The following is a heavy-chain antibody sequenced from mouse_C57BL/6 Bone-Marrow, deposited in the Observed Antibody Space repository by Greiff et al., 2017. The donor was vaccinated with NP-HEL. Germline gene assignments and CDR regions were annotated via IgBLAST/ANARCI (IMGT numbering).Heavy chain of an antibody. CDR2: SRNKANDYTT. CDR3: ARGLWWAMDY. CDR1: GFTFSDFY. J-gene: IGHJ4*01. D-gene: IGHD1-1*02. V-gene: IGHV7-1*01. Sequence: EVQVVESGGGLVQSGRSLRLSCATSGFTFSDFYMEWVRQAPGKGLEWIAASRNKANDYTTEYSASVKGRFIVSRDTSQSILYLQMNALRAEDTAIYYCARGLWWAMDYWGQGTSVTVSS.